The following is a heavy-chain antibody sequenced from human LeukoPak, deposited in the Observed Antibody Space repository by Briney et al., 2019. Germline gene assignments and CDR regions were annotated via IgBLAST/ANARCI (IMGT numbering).Heavy chain of an antibody. J-gene: IGHJ3*02. V-gene: IGHV1-69*04. D-gene: IGHD3-22*01. CDR1: GGTFSSYA. CDR3: AKYDSSGYYSDAFDI. Sequence: SVKVSCKASGGTFSSYAISWVRQAPGQGLEWMGRIIPILGIANYAQKFQGRVTITADKSTSTAYMELSSLRSEDTAVHYCAKYDSSGYYSDAFDIWGQGTMVTVSS. CDR2: IIPILGIA.